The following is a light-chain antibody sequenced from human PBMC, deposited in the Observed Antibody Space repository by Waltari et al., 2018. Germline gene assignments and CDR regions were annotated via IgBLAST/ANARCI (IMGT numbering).Light chain of an antibody. CDR1: QSIGSW. Sequence: DIQMTQSPSTLSASLGDRVTITCRASQSIGSWLAWYQQKPGKAPKLLIYKASSLETGVPSRFSGSGSGTDFTLTISSLQSDDFATYYCQQYNSYSGTFGQGTKVDIK. CDR2: KAS. J-gene: IGKJ1*01. CDR3: QQYNSYSGT. V-gene: IGKV1-5*03.